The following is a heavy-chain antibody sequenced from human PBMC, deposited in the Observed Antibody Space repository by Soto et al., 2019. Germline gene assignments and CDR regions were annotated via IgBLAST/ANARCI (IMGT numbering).Heavy chain of an antibody. Sequence: GGSLRLSCAASGFTFSRYGMHWVRQAPGKGLEWVAVIWYDGSNKYYADSVKGRFTVSRDNSKNTLYLQMNSLRAEDTAVYYCAREGLITMIAGGNYSYYGMDVWGQGTTVTVSS. CDR1: GFTFSRYG. CDR3: AREGLITMIAGGNYSYYGMDV. V-gene: IGHV3-33*01. CDR2: IWYDGSNK. J-gene: IGHJ6*02. D-gene: IGHD3-22*01.